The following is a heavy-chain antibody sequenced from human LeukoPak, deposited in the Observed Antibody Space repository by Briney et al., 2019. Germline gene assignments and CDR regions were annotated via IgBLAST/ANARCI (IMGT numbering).Heavy chain of an antibody. CDR3: ARVIGSDYDILTGYYGPFDY. Sequence: ASVKVSYKASGYTFTSYYMHWVRQAPGQGLEWMGIINPSGGSTSYAQKFQGRVTMTRDTSTSTVYMELSSLRSEDTAVYYCARVIGSDYDILTGYYGPFDYWGQGTLVTVSS. D-gene: IGHD3-9*01. CDR1: GYTFTSYY. V-gene: IGHV1-46*01. J-gene: IGHJ4*02. CDR2: INPSGGST.